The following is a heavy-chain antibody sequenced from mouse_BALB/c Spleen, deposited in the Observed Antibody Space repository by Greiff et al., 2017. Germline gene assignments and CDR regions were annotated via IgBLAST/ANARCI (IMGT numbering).Heavy chain of an antibody. D-gene: IGHD1-2*01. CDR2: ISDGGSYT. CDR3: ARGTLLRAMDY. V-gene: IGHV5-4*02. J-gene: IGHJ4*01. CDR1: GFTFSDYY. Sequence: EVHLVESGGGLVKPGGSLKLSCAASGFTFSDYYMYWVRQTPEKRLEWVATISDGGSYTYYPDSVKGRFTISRDNAKNNLYLQMSSLKSEDTAMYYCARGTLLRAMDYWGQGTSVTVSS.